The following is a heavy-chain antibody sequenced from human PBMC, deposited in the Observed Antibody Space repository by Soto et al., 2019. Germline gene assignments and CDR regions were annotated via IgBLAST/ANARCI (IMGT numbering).Heavy chain of an antibody. V-gene: IGHV4-31*03. CDR1: GGSISSGGYY. D-gene: IGHD3-10*01. CDR2: IYYSGST. CDR3: SGGIASITIVRGVNWFDP. J-gene: IGHJ5*02. Sequence: SETLSLTCTVSGGSISSGGYYWSWIRQHPGKGLEWIGYIYYSGSTYYNPSLKSRVTISVDTSKNQFSLKLSSVTAADTAVYYCSGGIASITIVRGVNWFDPWGQGTLVTVSS.